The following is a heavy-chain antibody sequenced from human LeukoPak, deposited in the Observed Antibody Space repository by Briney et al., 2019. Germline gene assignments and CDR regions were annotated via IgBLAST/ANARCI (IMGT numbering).Heavy chain of an antibody. Sequence: KTGGSLRLSCAASGFTFKSYTMNWVRQAPGKGLEWVSSITSTTSYVYYADSVMGRFTISRDNARNALYLQMNSLRAEDTALYYCAKDISGSFYDGGFDDWGQGTLVTVSS. CDR1: GFTFKSYT. CDR3: AKDISGSFYDGGFDD. V-gene: IGHV3-21*03. CDR2: ITSTTSYV. D-gene: IGHD1-26*01. J-gene: IGHJ4*02.